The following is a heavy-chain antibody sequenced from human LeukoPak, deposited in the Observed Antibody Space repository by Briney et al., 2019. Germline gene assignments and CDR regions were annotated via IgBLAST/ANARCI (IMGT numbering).Heavy chain of an antibody. CDR1: GGSISSGDYY. V-gene: IGHV4-30-4*08. Sequence: SETLSLTCTVSGGSISSGDYYWSWVRQPPGEGLEWIGYIYYSGSTYYNPSLKSRVTISLDTSKNQFSLKLSSVTAADTAIYYCVTLIEYFDYWGQGTLVTVSS. CDR3: VTLIEYFDY. D-gene: IGHD3-22*01. J-gene: IGHJ4*02. CDR2: IYYSGST.